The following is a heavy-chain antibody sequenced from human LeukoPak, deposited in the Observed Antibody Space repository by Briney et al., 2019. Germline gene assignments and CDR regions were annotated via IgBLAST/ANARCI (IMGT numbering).Heavy chain of an antibody. CDR2: ISYDGSNK. CDR1: GFTFSSYG. V-gene: IGHV3-30*18. CDR3: AKLNVDTAMVTFLDY. D-gene: IGHD5-18*01. J-gene: IGHJ4*02. Sequence: PGGSLRLSCAASGFTFSSYGMHWVRQAPGKGLEWVAVISYDGSNKYYADSVKGRFTISRDNSKNTLYLQMNSLRAEDTAVYYCAKLNVDTAMVTFLDYWGQRTLVTVSS.